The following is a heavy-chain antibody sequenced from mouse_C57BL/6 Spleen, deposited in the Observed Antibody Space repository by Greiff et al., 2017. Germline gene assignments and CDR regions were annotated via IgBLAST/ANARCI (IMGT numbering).Heavy chain of an antibody. CDR3: ARTGKEAY. CDR2: IYPSDSEN. V-gene: IGHV1-61*01. D-gene: IGHD4-1*01. Sequence: QVQLKQPGAELVRPGSSVKLSCKASGYTFTSYWMDWVKQRPGQGLEWIGNIYPSDSENHYNQKFKDKATLTVDKSSSTAYMQLSSLTSEDSAVYYCARTGKEAYWGQGTLVTVSA. J-gene: IGHJ3*01. CDR1: GYTFTSYW.